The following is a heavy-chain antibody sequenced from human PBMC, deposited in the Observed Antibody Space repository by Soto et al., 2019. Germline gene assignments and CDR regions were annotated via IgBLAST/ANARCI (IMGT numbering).Heavy chain of an antibody. CDR1: GGSISNYY. CDR2: IHYSGST. Sequence: QVQLQESGPGLVKPSETLSLTCTVSGGSISNYYWSWIRQPPGKGLEWIGHIHYSGSTNYNPSLRSRVSISVDTSKNQFSLKVNPVTAADTAVYYCARHSTAYCSSTTCLGYWGQGTQVTVSS. V-gene: IGHV4-59*01. CDR3: ARHSTAYCSSTTCLGY. D-gene: IGHD2-2*01. J-gene: IGHJ4*02.